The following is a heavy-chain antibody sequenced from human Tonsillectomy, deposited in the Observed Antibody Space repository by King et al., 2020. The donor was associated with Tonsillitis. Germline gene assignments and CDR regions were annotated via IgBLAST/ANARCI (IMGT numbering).Heavy chain of an antibody. CDR3: ARHAEDTSGWYGMGV. V-gene: IGHV5-51*01. CDR2: IYPGDSDT. CDR1: GYSFTSYW. J-gene: IGHJ6*02. D-gene: IGHD6-19*01. Sequence: VQLVESGAEVKKPGESLKISCKGSGYSFTSYWIGWVRQMPGKGLEWMGIIYPGDSDTRYSPSFQGQVTISADKSITTAYLQWSSLKASDTAMYYCARHAEDTSGWYGMGVWGQGTTVTVSS.